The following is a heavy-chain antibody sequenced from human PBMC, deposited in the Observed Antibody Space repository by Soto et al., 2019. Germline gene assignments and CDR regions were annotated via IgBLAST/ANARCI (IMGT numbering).Heavy chain of an antibody. V-gene: IGHV4-30-4*01. Sequence: QVQLQESGPGLVKPSQNLSLTCSVSGGSISSGDYYWSWIRQPPGKGLEWIGYIYYSGSTYYNSSLKSRLTISVDTSSNQFSLKLSSVTAADTAVYYCARVGSSIAPRPFDYWGQGTLVTVSS. J-gene: IGHJ4*02. CDR3: ARVGSSIAPRPFDY. D-gene: IGHD6-6*01. CDR2: IYYSGST. CDR1: GGSISSGDYY.